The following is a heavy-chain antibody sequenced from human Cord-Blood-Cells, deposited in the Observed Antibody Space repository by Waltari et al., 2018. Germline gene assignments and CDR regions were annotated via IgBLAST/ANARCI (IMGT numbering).Heavy chain of an antibody. J-gene: IGHJ3*02. D-gene: IGHD2-8*02. CDR1: GGSISSGGYY. V-gene: IGHV4-31*03. CDR3: ARASVLVFSYRVSRRGFAFDI. Sequence: QVQLQESGPGLVKPSQTLSLTCTVSGGSISSGGYYWSWIRQHPGKGLEWIGYIYSSGSTYYNPSLKSRVTISVDTSKNQFSLKLSSVTAADTAVYYCARASVLVFSYRVSRRGFAFDIWGQGTMVTVSS. CDR2: IYSSGST.